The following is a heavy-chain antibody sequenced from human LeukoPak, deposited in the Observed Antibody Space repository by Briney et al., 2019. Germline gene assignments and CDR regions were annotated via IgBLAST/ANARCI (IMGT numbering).Heavy chain of an antibody. CDR3: ARVYDGSGYSHDAFDI. Sequence: PSETLSLTCAVYGGSFSGYYWSWIRQPPGKGLEWIGEINHSGSTNYNPSLKSRVTISVDTSKNQFSLKLSSVTAADTAVYYCARVYDGSGYSHDAFDIWGQGTMVTVSS. J-gene: IGHJ3*02. CDR1: GGSFSGYY. CDR2: INHSGST. D-gene: IGHD3-22*01. V-gene: IGHV4-34*01.